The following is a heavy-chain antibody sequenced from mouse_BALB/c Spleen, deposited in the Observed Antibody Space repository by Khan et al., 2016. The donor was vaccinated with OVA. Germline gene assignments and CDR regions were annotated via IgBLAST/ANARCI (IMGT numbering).Heavy chain of an antibody. D-gene: IGHD2-10*01. CDR3: ARAYYGNYREAMDY. CDR1: GFSLTGYG. Sequence: QVQLKKSGPGLVAPSQSLSITCTVSGFSLTGYGVNWVRQPPGKGLEWLGMIWGDGSTDYNSALKSRLSISKDNSKSQVFLKMNSLQTDDTARYYCARAYYGNYREAMDYWGQGTSVTVAS. J-gene: IGHJ4*01. CDR2: IWGDGST. V-gene: IGHV2-6-7*01.